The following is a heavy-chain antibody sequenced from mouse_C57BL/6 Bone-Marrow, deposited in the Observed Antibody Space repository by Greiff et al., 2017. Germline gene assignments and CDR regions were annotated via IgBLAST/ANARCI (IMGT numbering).Heavy chain of an antibody. V-gene: IGHV1-18*01. CDR3: ARKEGYYVINYFDY. Sequence: EVQLHQSGPELVKPGASVKIPCKASGYTFTDYNMDWVKQSHGKSLEWIGDINPNNGGTIYNQKFKGKATLTVDKSSSTAYMELRSLTSEDTAVYYCARKEGYYVINYFDYWGQGTTLTVSS. CDR1: GYTFTDYN. D-gene: IGHD1-1*01. J-gene: IGHJ2*01. CDR2: INPNNGGT.